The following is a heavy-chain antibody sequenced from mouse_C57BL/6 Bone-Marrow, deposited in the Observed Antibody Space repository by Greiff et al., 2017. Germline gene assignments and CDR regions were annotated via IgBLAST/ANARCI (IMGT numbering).Heavy chain of an antibody. J-gene: IGHJ2*01. CDR1: GYTFTSYW. V-gene: IGHV1-55*01. CDR3: ASSTMVTTTGYYFDY. D-gene: IGHD2-2*01. CDR2: IYPGSGST. Sequence: QVQLQQPGAELVKPGASVKMSCKASGYTFTSYWITWVKQRPGQGLEWIGDIYPGSGSTTYNEKFKSKATLTVDTSSSTAYMQLSSLTSEDSAVYYCASSTMVTTTGYYFDYWGQGTTLTVSS.